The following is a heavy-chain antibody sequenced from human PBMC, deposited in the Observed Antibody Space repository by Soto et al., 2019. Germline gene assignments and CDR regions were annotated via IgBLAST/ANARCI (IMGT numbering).Heavy chain of an antibody. J-gene: IGHJ4*02. CDR1: GFTFSNYW. V-gene: IGHV3-74*01. CDR3: VRAGANDF. Sequence: EVQLVESGGGLVQPGGSLRLSCAASGFTFSNYWMHWVRQAPGKGLVWVSRISDDGGSTTYADSVKGRFTISRDNAKNMLYLPMNNLRAEDKAVYYCVRAGANDFWGQGTLVTVSS. CDR2: ISDDGGST. D-gene: IGHD3-10*01.